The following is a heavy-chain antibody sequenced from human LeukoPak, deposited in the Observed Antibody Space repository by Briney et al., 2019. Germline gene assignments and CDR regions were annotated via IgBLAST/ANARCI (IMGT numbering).Heavy chain of an antibody. CDR2: IYYSGST. J-gene: IGHJ6*03. CDR3: ARTTEGGYTYGYFYYYYMDV. Sequence: PSETLSLTCVVYGGSFSGYYWSWIRQPPGKGLEWIGYIYYSGSTNYNPSLKSRVTISVDTSKNQFSLKLTSVTAADTAVYYRARTTEGGYTYGYFYYYYMDVWGKGTTVTISS. V-gene: IGHV4-59*01. CDR1: GGSFSGYY. D-gene: IGHD5-18*01.